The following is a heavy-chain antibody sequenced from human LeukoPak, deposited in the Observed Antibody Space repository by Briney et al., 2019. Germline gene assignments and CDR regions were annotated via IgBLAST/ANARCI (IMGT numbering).Heavy chain of an antibody. CDR3: ARNVDYSNYAPWFDP. CDR1: GGTFSSYA. Sequence: SVKVSCKASGGTFSSYAISWVRQAPGQGLEWMGGIIPIFGTANYAQKFQGRVTISTDESTSTAYMELSSLRSEDTAVYYCARNVDYSNYAPWFDPWGQGTLVTVSS. D-gene: IGHD4-11*01. CDR2: IIPIFGTA. V-gene: IGHV1-69*05. J-gene: IGHJ5*02.